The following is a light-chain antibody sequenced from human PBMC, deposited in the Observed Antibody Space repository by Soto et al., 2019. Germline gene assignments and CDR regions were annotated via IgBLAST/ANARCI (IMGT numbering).Light chain of an antibody. V-gene: IGLV1-51*02. CDR1: SSNIGNNY. CDR2: ENS. Sequence: QSVLTQPPSVSAAPGQKVTISCSGSSSNIGNNYVSWYQQVPGTAPKLLIYENSNRPSGIPDRFSGSKSGTSATLGITGLQTGDEADYDCGAWDSSLSAGVFVGGTKLTVL. J-gene: IGLJ2*01. CDR3: GAWDSSLSAGV.